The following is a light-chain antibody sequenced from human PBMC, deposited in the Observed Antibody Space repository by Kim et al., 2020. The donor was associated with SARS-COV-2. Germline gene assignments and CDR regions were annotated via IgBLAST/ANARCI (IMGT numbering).Light chain of an antibody. CDR1: QSISSW. V-gene: IGKV1-5*03. J-gene: IGKJ1*01. CDR2: KAS. Sequence: DVQMTQSPSTLSASVGDRVTITCRASQSISSWLAWYQQKPGKAPKLLIHKASSLESGVPSRFSGSGSGTEFTLTISSLQAEDFATYFCQQYYSDWTFGQGTKVDIK. CDR3: QQYYSDWT.